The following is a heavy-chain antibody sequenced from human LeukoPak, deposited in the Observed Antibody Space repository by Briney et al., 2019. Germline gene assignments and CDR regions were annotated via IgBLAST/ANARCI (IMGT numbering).Heavy chain of an antibody. V-gene: IGHV1-8*03. J-gene: IGHJ6*03. Sequence: ASVKVSCKASGYTFTSYDINWVRQATGQGLEWMGWMNPNSGNTGYAQTFQGRVTITRNTSISTPYMELSSLRSEDTAVYYCARGVIAAPTDYYYYYMDVWGKGTTGTVSS. D-gene: IGHD2-15*01. CDR3: ARGVIAAPTDYYYYYMDV. CDR2: MNPNSGNT. CDR1: GYTFTSYD.